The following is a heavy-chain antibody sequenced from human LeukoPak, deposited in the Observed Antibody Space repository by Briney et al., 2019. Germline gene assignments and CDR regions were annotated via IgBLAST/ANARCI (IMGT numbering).Heavy chain of an antibody. V-gene: IGHV3-64D*09. J-gene: IGHJ6*02. CDR3: VSWYSRPPRGDYGMDV. D-gene: IGHD6-13*01. Sequence: GGSLRLSCSASGFTFSSYAMHWVRQAPGKGLEYVSAISSNGGSTYYADSVKGRFTISRDNSKNTLSLQMSSLRPEDTAVYYCVSWYSRPPRGDYGMDVWGQGTTVTVSS. CDR1: GFTFSSYA. CDR2: ISSNGGST.